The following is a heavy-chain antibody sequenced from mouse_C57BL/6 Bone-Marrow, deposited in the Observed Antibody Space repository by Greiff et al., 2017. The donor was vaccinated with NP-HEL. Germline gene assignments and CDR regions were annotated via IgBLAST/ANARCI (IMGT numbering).Heavy chain of an antibody. V-gene: IGHV1-69*01. CDR3: AGNWFAY. Sequence: QVQLQQPGAELVMPGALVKLSCKASGYTFTSYWMHWVKQRPGQGLEWIGEIDPSDSYTNYNQKFKGKSTLTVDKSSSTAYMQLSSLTSEDSAVYYCAGNWFAYWGQGTLVTVSA. D-gene: IGHD2-1*01. CDR2: IDPSDSYT. J-gene: IGHJ3*01. CDR1: GYTFTSYW.